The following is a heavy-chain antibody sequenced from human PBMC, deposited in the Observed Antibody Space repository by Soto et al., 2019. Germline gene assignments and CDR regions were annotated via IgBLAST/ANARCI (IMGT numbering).Heavy chain of an antibody. D-gene: IGHD3-22*01. V-gene: IGHV1-18*01. Sequence: QVQLVQCGDELKKPGASVKVSCKASDYTFNSYGISWVRKAPGQGPEWMGWLSGDYGDIKYAQKFQGRVTMTTDISTSTVYMELRSLSSDDTAVHFCAASRGFGFDFWGQGTLVTVSS. CDR2: LSGDYGDI. CDR1: DYTFNSYG. CDR3: AASRGFGFDF. J-gene: IGHJ4*02.